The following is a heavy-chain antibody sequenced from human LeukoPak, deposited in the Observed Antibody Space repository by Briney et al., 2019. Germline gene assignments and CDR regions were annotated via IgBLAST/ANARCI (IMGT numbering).Heavy chain of an antibody. Sequence: GGSLRLSCAASGFTFSTYSMNWVRQAPGKGLEWVSSISSSSSYIYYADSVKGRFTISRDNAKNSLYLQMNSLRAEDTAVYYCARFALKTPPTDWGKGTLVTVSS. J-gene: IGHJ1*01. CDR2: ISSSSSYI. CDR1: GFTFSTYS. V-gene: IGHV3-21*01. CDR3: ARFALKTPPTD.